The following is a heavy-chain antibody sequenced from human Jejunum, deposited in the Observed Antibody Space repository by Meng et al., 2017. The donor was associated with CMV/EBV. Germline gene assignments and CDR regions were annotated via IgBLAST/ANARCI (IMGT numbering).Heavy chain of an antibody. D-gene: IGHD3-16*02. Sequence: APGQGLEWMGKINPSEGFTTYAHRLQGRVTMTRSTSTSTVYLDLRSLRSEDTAVYYCARDKVGSIRHFSAIDAHTPPPVYHYGMDVWGQGTTVTVSS. J-gene: IGHJ6*02. CDR2: INPSEGFT. V-gene: IGHV1-46*04. CDR3: ARDKVGSIRHFSAIDAHTPPPVYHYGMDV.